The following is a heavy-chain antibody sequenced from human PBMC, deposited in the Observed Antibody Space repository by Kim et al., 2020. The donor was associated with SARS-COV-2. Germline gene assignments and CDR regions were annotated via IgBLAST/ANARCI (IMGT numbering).Heavy chain of an antibody. CDR1: GFRFSDYD. Sequence: GGSLRLSCAASGFRFSDYDMNWVRQAPGKVLEWLSSVSSSSRYTTYADSVRGRLIISRDNARDSLSLQMDSLRPEDTAVYYFARDPYKSYARHPWCHGTT. J-gene: IGHJ6*02. CDR2: VSSSSRYT. CDR3: ARDPYKSYARHP. D-gene: IGHD2-8*01. V-gene: IGHV3-11*05.